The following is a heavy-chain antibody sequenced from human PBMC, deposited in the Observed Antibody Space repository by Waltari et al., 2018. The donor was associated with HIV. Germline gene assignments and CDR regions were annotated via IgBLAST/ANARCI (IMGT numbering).Heavy chain of an antibody. CDR1: GFTFSGSA. Sequence: EVQLVESGGGLVQPGGSLKLSCAASGFTFSGSAMHWVRQASGKGLEWVGRIRSKANSDATAYAASVKGRFTISRDDSKNTAYLQMNSLKTEDTAVYYCTRLRHYYDSSGYFFTDVWGQGTTVTVSS. J-gene: IGHJ6*02. CDR3: TRLRHYYDSSGYFFTDV. V-gene: IGHV3-73*02. D-gene: IGHD3-22*01. CDR2: IRSKANSDAT.